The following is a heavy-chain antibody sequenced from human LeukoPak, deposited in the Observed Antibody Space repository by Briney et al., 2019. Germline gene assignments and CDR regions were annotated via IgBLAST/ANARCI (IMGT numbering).Heavy chain of an antibody. CDR1: GGSISSYY. Sequence: PSETLSLTCTVSGGSISSYYWSWIRQPPGKGLEWIGYIYYSGSTNYNPSLKSRVTISVDTSKNQFSLKLSSVTAADTAVYYCAREDIAVAGCFDYWGQGTLVTVSS. CDR2: IYYSGST. J-gene: IGHJ4*02. V-gene: IGHV4-59*01. D-gene: IGHD6-19*01. CDR3: AREDIAVAGCFDY.